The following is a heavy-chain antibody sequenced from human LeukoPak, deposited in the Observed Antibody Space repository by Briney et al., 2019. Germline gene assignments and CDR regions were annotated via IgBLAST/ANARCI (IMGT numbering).Heavy chain of an antibody. D-gene: IGHD3-9*01. J-gene: IGHJ6*02. CDR3: ARDAAHYDILTGYYRYYGMDV. CDR2: INHSGST. CDR1: GGSFSGYY. Sequence: SETLSLTCAVYGGSFSGYYWSWIRQPPGKGLEWIGEINHSGSTNYNPSLKSRVTISVDTSKNQFSLKLSSVTAADTAVYYCARDAAHYDILTGYYRYYGMDVWGQGTTVTVSS. V-gene: IGHV4-34*01.